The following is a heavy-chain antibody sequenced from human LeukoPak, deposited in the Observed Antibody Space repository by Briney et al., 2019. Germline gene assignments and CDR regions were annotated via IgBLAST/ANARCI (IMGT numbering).Heavy chain of an antibody. CDR3: AKALYSGSYWGWDVDAFDI. D-gene: IGHD1-26*01. Sequence: GGSLRLSCAASGFTFDDYAMHWVRQAPGKGLEWVSGISWNSGSIGYADSVKGRFTTSRDNAKNSLYLQMNSLRAEDTALYYCAKALYSGSYWGWDVDAFDIWGQGTKVTVSS. CDR1: GFTFDDYA. J-gene: IGHJ3*02. V-gene: IGHV3-9*01. CDR2: ISWNSGSI.